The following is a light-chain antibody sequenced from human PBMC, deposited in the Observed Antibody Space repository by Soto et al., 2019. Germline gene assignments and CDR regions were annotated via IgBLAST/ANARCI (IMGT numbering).Light chain of an antibody. CDR3: CSYAGSSPYV. Sequence: QSVLTQPASGSGSPGQSITISCTGTSSDVGSYNLVSWYQQHPGKAPKLMIYEVSKRPSGVSNRFSGSKSGNTASLTISGLQAEDEADYYCCSYAGSSPYVFGTGTKLTVL. V-gene: IGLV2-23*02. CDR1: SSDVGSYNL. J-gene: IGLJ1*01. CDR2: EVS.